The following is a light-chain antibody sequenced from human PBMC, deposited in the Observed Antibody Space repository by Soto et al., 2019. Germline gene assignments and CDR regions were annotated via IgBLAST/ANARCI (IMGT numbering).Light chain of an antibody. Sequence: DIQITQSPSSLSASVGDRVTISCRASQSVTTSLNWYQQKPGTAPKLLIYGASSLLSGVPSRFNGRRSGTDFSFTISSLQPEDFATYYCQQSYKIPFTFGPGTNVDLK. J-gene: IGKJ3*01. CDR2: GAS. V-gene: IGKV1-39*01. CDR1: QSVTTS. CDR3: QQSYKIPFT.